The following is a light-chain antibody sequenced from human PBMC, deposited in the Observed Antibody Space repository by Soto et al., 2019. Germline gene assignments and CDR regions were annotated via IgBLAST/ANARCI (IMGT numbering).Light chain of an antibody. V-gene: IGLV2-11*01. CDR1: SSDVGIYNY. CDR3: CSYAATSTLV. CDR2: DVI. J-gene: IGLJ3*02. Sequence: QPVLTQPRSVSGSPGQSVTISCTGTSSDVGIYNYVSWYQHHPGKAPKLIIYDVIKRPSGVPDRFSGSKSGITASLTISGLQAVDEADYYCCSYAATSTLVFGGGTKLTVL.